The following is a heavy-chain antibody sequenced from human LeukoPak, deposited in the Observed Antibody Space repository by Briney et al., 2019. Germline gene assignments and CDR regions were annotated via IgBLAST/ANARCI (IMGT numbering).Heavy chain of an antibody. CDR1: GFNFNNYG. D-gene: IGHD3-3*01. CDR3: ARPSGSVTIFGVVDYFDY. V-gene: IGHV3-30*04. CDR2: IAYDGSNE. Sequence: GGSLRLSCVVSGFNFNNYGMHWVRRAPGKGLDWVASIAYDGSNENYAESVKGRFTISRDNSKNTLYLQLSSLTAEDTAVYYCARPSGSVTIFGVVDYFDYWGQGSLVTVSS. J-gene: IGHJ4*02.